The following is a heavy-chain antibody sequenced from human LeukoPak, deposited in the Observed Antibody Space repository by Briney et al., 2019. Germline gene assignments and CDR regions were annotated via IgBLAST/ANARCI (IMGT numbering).Heavy chain of an antibody. D-gene: IGHD3-10*01. V-gene: IGHV3-21*01. CDR2: ISSSSYI. CDR1: GFTFSSYS. CDR3: ARDRGGSGSYYRGRYFDY. J-gene: IGHJ4*02. Sequence: GGSLRLSCAASGFTFSSYSMNWVRQAPGKGLEWVSSISSSSYIYYADSVKGRFTISRDNAKNSLYLQMNSLRAEDTAVYYCARDRGGSGSYYRGRYFDYWGQGTLDTVSS.